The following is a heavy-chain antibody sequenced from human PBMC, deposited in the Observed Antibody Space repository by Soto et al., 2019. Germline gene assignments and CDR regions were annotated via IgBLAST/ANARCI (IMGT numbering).Heavy chain of an antibody. J-gene: IGHJ4*02. CDR3: ARGTLV. CDR2: VSYTGHT. Sequence: QVQLQESGPGLMQPSQTLSLTCTVSGGSIGSGGYLWSWIRQHPGRGLEWIGFVSYTGHTQYNPSLKSRVNISVDTSTKQFSLKLSSVTAADTAVYYCARGTLVWGQGTLVTVSS. D-gene: IGHD2-2*01. V-gene: IGHV4-31*03. CDR1: GGSIGSGGYL.